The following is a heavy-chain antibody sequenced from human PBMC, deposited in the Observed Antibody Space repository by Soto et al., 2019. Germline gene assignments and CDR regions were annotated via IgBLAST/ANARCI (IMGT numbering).Heavy chain of an antibody. D-gene: IGHD3-22*01. CDR3: ARDPTGYYDSSGYLD. J-gene: IGHJ1*01. Sequence: EVQLVESGGGLVKPGGSLRLSCAASGFTFSSYSMNWVRQAPGKGLEWVSSISSSSSYIYYADSVKGRFTISRDNAKNSLYLQMNRLRAEDTAVYYCARDPTGYYDSSGYLDCGQGTLDIVTS. CDR1: GFTFSSYS. V-gene: IGHV3-21*01. CDR2: ISSSSSYI.